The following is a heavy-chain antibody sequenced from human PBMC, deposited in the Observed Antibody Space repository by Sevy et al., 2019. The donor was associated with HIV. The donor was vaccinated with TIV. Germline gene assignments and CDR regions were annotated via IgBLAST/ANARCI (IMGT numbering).Heavy chain of an antibody. D-gene: IGHD6-19*01. V-gene: IGHV3-48*02. CDR3: VRNIAVAGPSYYYYYMDV. CDR1: GFTFSSYS. CDR2: ISSSSSTI. J-gene: IGHJ6*03. Sequence: GGSLRLSCAASGFTFSSYSMNWVRQAPGKGLEWVSYISSSSSTIYYADSVKGRFTISRDNAKNSLYLQMNSLRDEDTAVYYCVRNIAVAGPSYYYYYMDVWGKGTTVTVSS.